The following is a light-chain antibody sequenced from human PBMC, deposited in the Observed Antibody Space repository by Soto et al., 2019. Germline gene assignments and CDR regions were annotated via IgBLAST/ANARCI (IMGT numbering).Light chain of an antibody. CDR3: QQCHATPLT. V-gene: IGKV3-15*01. CDR1: QSISSD. CDR2: GAF. Sequence: EILMTQSPATLSVSEGERATLSCMASQSISSDLAWYQQKPGQAPRLFIYGAFTRATGIPARISGSGSGTEFTLTITTLQPEDVGIYYCQQCHATPLTFGQGTRLEI. J-gene: IGKJ5*01.